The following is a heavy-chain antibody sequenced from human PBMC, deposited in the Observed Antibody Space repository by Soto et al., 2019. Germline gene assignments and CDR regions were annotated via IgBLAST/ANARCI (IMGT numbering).Heavy chain of an antibody. V-gene: IGHV3-30*09. Sequence: PGGSLRLYCLASGFICWSYAMHGVRQAPGKGLEWVAVITYDGANGYYADSVRGRFAISRDNSKSTLFLQMNSLRPEDTAVYYCARAFSGSYPNFDYWGQGTLVTVSS. CDR2: ITYDGANG. J-gene: IGHJ4*02. D-gene: IGHD1-26*01. CDR1: GFICWSYA. CDR3: ARAFSGSYPNFDY.